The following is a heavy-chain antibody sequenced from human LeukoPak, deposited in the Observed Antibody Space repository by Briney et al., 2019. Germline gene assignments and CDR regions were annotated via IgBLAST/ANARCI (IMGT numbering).Heavy chain of an antibody. Sequence: GGSLRLSCAASGFTFSSYWMSWVRQAPGKGLEWVANIKQDESEKYYVDSVKGRFTISRDNAKNSLYLQMNSLRAEDTAVYYCARDLGIVATMGLQGNPRRFDYWGQGTLVTVSS. CDR1: GFTFSSYW. D-gene: IGHD5-12*01. V-gene: IGHV3-7*01. CDR2: IKQDESEK. CDR3: ARDLGIVATMGLQGNPRRFDY. J-gene: IGHJ4*02.